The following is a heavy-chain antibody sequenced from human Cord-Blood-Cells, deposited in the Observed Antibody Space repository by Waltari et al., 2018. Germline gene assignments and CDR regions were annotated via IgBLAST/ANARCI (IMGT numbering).Heavy chain of an antibody. CDR3: TTVRVAAAGNLPLSYYYYGMDV. CDR2: IKSKTDGGTT. J-gene: IGHJ6*02. D-gene: IGHD6-13*01. Sequence: EVQLVESGGGLVKPGGSLRLSCAASGFTFSNAWMSWVRQAPGKGLEWVGRIKSKTDGGTTDYAAPVKGRFTISRDDSKNTLYLQMNSLKTEDTAVYYCTTVRVAAAGNLPLSYYYYGMDVWGQGTTVTVSS. CDR1: GFTFSNAW. V-gene: IGHV3-15*01.